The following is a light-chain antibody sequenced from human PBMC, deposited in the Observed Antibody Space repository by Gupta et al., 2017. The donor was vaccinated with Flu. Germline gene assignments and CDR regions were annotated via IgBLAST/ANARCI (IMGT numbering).Light chain of an antibody. Sequence: QSALTPPASVSGSPGQSITISCTVTSSDVCRYNYVSWYQQHPGKAPKLMIYEVTTRPSGVSNRFSASKSRNTASLTISGPQAEDEADYYCNSYTTSSTWVFGGGTRLTVL. CDR3: NSYTTSSTWV. CDR2: EVT. CDR1: SSDVCRYNY. V-gene: IGLV2-14*01. J-gene: IGLJ3*02.